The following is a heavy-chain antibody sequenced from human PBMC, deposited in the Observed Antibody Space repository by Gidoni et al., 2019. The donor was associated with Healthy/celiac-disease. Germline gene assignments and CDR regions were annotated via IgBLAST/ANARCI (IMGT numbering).Heavy chain of an antibody. CDR1: GFTFSSYS. V-gene: IGHV3-21*01. J-gene: IGHJ6*02. Sequence: EVQLVESGGGLVKPGGSLRLYCAASGFTFSSYSMNWVRQAPGKGLELVSSISSSSSYIYYADSVKGRFTISRDNAKNSLYLQMNSRRAEDTAVYYCARSGGITGTTWYYYYYGMDVWGQGTTVTVSS. D-gene: IGHD1-7*01. CDR2: ISSSSSYI. CDR3: ARSGGITGTTWYYYYYGMDV.